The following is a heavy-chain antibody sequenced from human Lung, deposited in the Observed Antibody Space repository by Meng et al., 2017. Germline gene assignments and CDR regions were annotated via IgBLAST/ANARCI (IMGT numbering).Heavy chain of an antibody. CDR3: ARDERATQFEY. CDR1: GFSFTRYC. CDR2: IWNDGSNQ. Sequence: QAQRVESGGGVVQPRKSLRVSCEASGFSFTRYCMHWIRQAPGKGLEWVAVIWNDGSNQYYADSVKGRFSISRDNSKNTLFLQMNSLRAEDTAMYFCARDERATQFEYWGQGTLVTVSS. J-gene: IGHJ4*02. V-gene: IGHV3-33*01.